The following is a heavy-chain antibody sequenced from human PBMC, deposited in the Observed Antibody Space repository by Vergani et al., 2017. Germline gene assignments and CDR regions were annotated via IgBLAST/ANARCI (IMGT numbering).Heavy chain of an antibody. J-gene: IGHJ4*02. CDR2: IYPGDSDT. CDR1: GYSFTSYW. V-gene: IGHV5-51*01. CDR3: ARLSSGWLSNNYFDY. D-gene: IGHD6-19*01. Sequence: EVQLVQSGAEVKKPGASLKISCKGSGYSFTSYWIGWVRQMPGKGLEWMGIIYPGDSDTRYSPSFQGQVTISADKSISTAYLQWSSLKASDTAMYYCARLSSGWLSNNYFDYWGQGTLVTVSS.